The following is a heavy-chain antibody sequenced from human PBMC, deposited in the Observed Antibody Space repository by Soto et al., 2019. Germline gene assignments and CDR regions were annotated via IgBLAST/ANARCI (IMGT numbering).Heavy chain of an antibody. CDR1: GYTFTSYY. Sequence: QVQLVQSGAEVKKPGASVKVSCKASGYTFTSYYMHWVRQAPGQGLEWMGIINPSGGSTSYAQKCQGRVTMTRDTSTRTVYMALSSLRSEDTAVYYCARDHNPVRYFDWLLSGDAFDIWGQGTMVTVSS. V-gene: IGHV1-46*01. CDR2: INPSGGST. J-gene: IGHJ3*02. D-gene: IGHD3-9*01. CDR3: ARDHNPVRYFDWLLSGDAFDI.